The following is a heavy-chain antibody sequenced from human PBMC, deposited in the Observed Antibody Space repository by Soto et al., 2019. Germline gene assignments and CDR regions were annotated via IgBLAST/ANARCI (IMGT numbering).Heavy chain of an antibody. CDR1: GGTFSSYA. J-gene: IGHJ4*02. Sequence: SVKVSCKASGGTFSSYAISWVRQAPGQGLEWVGGIIPIFATANYAQKLQGRVTMTTDTSTSIAYMELRSLRSDDTAVYYCAREKAAAGQLDYWGQGTLVTVSS. D-gene: IGHD6-13*01. V-gene: IGHV1-69*05. CDR3: AREKAAAGQLDY. CDR2: IIPIFATA.